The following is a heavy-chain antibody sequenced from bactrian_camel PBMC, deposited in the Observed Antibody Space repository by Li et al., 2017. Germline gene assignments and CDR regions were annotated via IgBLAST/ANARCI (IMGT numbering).Heavy chain of an antibody. Sequence: VQLVESGGGSVQAGGSLRLSCAASGITSTTDCMGWFRQAPGKEREWVVSVYNGGSSTYYADSVEGRFTISQDNVKNTVYLQMSSLKPEDTALYYCAAGFTVIRGGGCEYKYFGRGTQVTVS. V-gene: IGHV3S40*01. CDR1: GITSTTDC. CDR2: VYNGGSST. D-gene: IGHD5*01. CDR3: AAGFTVIRGGGCEYKY. J-gene: IGHJ4*01.